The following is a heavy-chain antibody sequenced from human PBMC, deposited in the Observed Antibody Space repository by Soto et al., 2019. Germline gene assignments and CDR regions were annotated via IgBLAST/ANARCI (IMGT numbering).Heavy chain of an antibody. CDR1: GFTFSSYA. J-gene: IGHJ4*02. CDR3: TSCDRGSYSFDY. CDR2: ISVTGGST. V-gene: IGHV3-23*01. Sequence: GGSLRLSCAACGFTFSSYAMSWVRQAPGKGLDWVSTISVTGGSTFYADSVKGRFTISRDNSKNTLYLQMNSLRAEDTATYYCTSCDRGSYSFDYWGQGTLVTVSS. D-gene: IGHD1-26*01.